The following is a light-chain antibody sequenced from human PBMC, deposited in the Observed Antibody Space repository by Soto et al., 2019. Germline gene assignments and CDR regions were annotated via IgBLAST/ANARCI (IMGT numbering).Light chain of an antibody. CDR2: AAS. CDR1: QSVRSS. CDR3: QQYDNWPPIT. V-gene: IGKV3-15*01. J-gene: IGKJ5*01. Sequence: EVVMTQSPATLSVSPGERATLSCRVSQSVRSSLAWYQQRPGLAPRLLIYAASTRATGIPARFSGSGSGTDFTLTITSLQSEDFAVYYCQQYDNWPPITFGQGTRLEIK.